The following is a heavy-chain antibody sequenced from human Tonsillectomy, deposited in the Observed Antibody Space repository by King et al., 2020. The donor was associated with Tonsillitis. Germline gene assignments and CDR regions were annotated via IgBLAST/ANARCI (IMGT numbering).Heavy chain of an antibody. CDR1: GYSFTGYY. CDR3: ARGRYCSGGSCYSHFDY. Sequence: QLVQSGTEVKKPGASVKVSCKASGYSFTGYYIHWVRQAPVQGLEWMGWINPYSCDTNYAQNFQGGVTMNRDTTISTAYMELTRLTSDDTDVYYCARGRYCSGGSCYSHFDYWGQGTQVTVSS. CDR2: INPYSCDT. V-gene: IGHV1-2*02. J-gene: IGHJ4*02. D-gene: IGHD2-15*01.